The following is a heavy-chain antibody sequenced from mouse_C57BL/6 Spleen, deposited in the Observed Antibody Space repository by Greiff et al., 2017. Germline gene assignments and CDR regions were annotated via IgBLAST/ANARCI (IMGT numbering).Heavy chain of an antibody. CDR3: ARHEFTCYAMDY. V-gene: IGHV5-15*01. D-gene: IGHD1-1*01. Sequence: EVQLVESGGGLVQPGGSLKLSCAASGFTFSDYGMAWVRQAPRKGPEWVAFISNLAYSIYYADTVTGRFPISRENAKNTLYLEMSSLRSEDTAMYYCARHEFTCYAMDYWGQGTSVTVSS. CDR1: GFTFSDYG. CDR2: ISNLAYSI. J-gene: IGHJ4*01.